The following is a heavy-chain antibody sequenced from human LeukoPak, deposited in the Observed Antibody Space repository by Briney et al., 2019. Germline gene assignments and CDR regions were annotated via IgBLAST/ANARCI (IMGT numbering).Heavy chain of an antibody. Sequence: GGSLRLSCAASGFAFSSYVVHWVRQAPGKGLEWVAVISYDGSNEYYTDSVKGRFTISRDNSKNTMYLQMNSLRVEDTAVYYCARGRPPGSTNRGYYYYGTDVWGQGTTVTVSS. CDR3: ARGRPPGSTNRGYYYYGTDV. D-gene: IGHD2-2*01. CDR1: GFAFSSYV. CDR2: ISYDGSNE. V-gene: IGHV3-30*03. J-gene: IGHJ6*02.